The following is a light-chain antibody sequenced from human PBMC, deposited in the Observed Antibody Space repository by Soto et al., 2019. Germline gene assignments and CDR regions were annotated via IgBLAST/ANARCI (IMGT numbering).Light chain of an antibody. CDR3: QQYGSSPYT. V-gene: IGKV3-20*01. Sequence: EIVLTQSPGTLSLSPGERATLSCRASQSVSSTYLAWYLQKPGQAPRLLIYGASSRAKGIPDRFSGSGSGTDFSLTISRLEPEDFAVYYCQQYGSSPYTFGQGTKLEIK. J-gene: IGKJ2*01. CDR1: QSVSSTY. CDR2: GAS.